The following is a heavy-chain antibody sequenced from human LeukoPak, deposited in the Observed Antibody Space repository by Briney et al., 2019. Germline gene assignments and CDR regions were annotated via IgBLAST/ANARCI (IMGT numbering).Heavy chain of an antibody. CDR3: ARVDNGAFDI. D-gene: IGHD2-8*01. CDR1: GFTFSSYS. J-gene: IGHJ3*02. Sequence: PGGSLRLSCAASGFTFSSYSMNWVRQAPGKGLEWVSVIYSGGSTYYADSVKGRFTISRHNSKNTLYLQMNSLRAEDTAVYYCARVDNGAFDIWGQGTMVTVSS. V-gene: IGHV3-53*04. CDR2: IYSGGST.